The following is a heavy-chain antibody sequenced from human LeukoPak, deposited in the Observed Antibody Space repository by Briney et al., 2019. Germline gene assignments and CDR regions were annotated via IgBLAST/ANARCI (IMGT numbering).Heavy chain of an antibody. CDR3: ARSDGYGLVGI. V-gene: IGHV4-39*07. J-gene: IGHJ3*02. Sequence: SETLSLTCSVSGVSISSGSNYWGWIRQPPGKTLGWIGSIYSRGNTYYNPSLKSRVIILIDTAKNHFSLNLSSVTAADTAVYYCARSDGYGLVGIWGQGTMVTVSS. CDR2: IYSRGNT. D-gene: IGHD3-10*01. CDR1: GVSISSGSNY.